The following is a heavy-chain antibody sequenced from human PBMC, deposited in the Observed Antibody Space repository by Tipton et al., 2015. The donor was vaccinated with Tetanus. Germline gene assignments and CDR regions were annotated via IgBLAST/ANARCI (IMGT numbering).Heavy chain of an antibody. D-gene: IGHD5-18*01. CDR2: ISSSGATI. CDR1: GFTLSDYY. CDR3: ARDASRYTYGSNYFDY. V-gene: IGHV3-11*04. Sequence: SLRLSCAASGFTLSDYYMSWIRQAPGKGLEWLSYISSSGATINYADSVKGRFTISRDNAKNSLYLQMSSPRAEDTAVYYCARDASRYTYGSNYFDYWGQGTLVTVSS. J-gene: IGHJ4*02.